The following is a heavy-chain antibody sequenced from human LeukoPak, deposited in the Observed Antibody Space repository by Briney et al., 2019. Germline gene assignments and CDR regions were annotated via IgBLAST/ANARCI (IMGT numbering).Heavy chain of an antibody. CDR3: TAERGYSHIY. CDR1: GFTFTYAW. V-gene: IGHV3-15*01. J-gene: IGHJ4*02. CDR2: IKSKTDDGTT. D-gene: IGHD5-18*01. Sequence: GESLRLSCATSGFTFTYAWMSWVRQAPGKGLEWVGRIKSKTDDGTTDYAAPVKGRFTISRDDSKNTVFLQMNSLKTEDTAVYYCTAERGYSHIYWGQGTLVTVSS.